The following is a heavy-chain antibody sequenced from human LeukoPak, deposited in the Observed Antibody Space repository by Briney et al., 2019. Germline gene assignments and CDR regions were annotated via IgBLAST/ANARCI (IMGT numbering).Heavy chain of an antibody. V-gene: IGHV3-23*01. D-gene: IGHD1-26*01. Sequence: GGSLRLSCAASGFTFSSSAMSWVRQAPGKGLEWVSVISESGAGTYYADSVKGRFTISRDNSKNTLYLQMNSLRADDTAVYYCAKDLRGSAHDAFDIWGQGTVVTVSS. CDR1: GFTFSSSA. J-gene: IGHJ3*02. CDR3: AKDLRGSAHDAFDI. CDR2: ISESGAGT.